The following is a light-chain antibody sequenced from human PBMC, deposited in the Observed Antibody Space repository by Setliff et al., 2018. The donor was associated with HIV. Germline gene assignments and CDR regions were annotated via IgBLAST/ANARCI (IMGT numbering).Light chain of an antibody. CDR2: GVS. Sequence: QSVLTQPASVSGSLGQSITISCTGASRDAGDYDYVSWYQQHPGKVPKLLIYGVSSRPSGVSDRFSGSRTGNTASLTISGLQDDDEADYYCSSYTSASTLVYVFGTGTKGTVL. V-gene: IGLV2-14*01. J-gene: IGLJ1*01. CDR3: SSYTSASTLVYV. CDR1: SRDAGDYDY.